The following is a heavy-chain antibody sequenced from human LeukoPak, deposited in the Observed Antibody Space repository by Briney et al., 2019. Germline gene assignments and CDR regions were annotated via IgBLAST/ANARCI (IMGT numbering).Heavy chain of an antibody. CDR1: GFTFSSYA. J-gene: IGHJ4*02. D-gene: IGHD6-13*01. Sequence: GGSLRLSCAASGFTFSSYAISWVRQAPGKGLEWVSAISGSGGSTYYADSVKGRFAISRDNSKNTLYLQMNSLRAEDTAVYYCANVRVSGSSRWGRYFDYWGQGTLVTVSS. CDR2: ISGSGGST. V-gene: IGHV3-23*01. CDR3: ANVRVSGSSRWGRYFDY.